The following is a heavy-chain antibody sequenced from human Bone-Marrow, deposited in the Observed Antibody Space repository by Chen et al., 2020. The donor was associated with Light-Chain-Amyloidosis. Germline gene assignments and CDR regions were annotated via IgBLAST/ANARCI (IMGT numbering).Heavy chain of an antibody. J-gene: IGHJ4*02. CDR3: AGVEDGTMIILN. CDR1: GYSVNSSW. CDR2: IYPSDFDT. D-gene: IGHD3-22*01. Sequence: EVQLVQTGAEVKKPGESLKSYCKGSGYSVNSSWIAWVRQVPGRGLEWVGIIYPSDFDTRYSPSFQGQVTISADRSINTAYLQWSSLKASDTAMYYCAGVEDGTMIILNWGQGTLVTVSS. V-gene: IGHV5-51*01.